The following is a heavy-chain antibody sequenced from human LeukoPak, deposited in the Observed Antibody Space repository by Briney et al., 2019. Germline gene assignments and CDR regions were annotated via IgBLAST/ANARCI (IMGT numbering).Heavy chain of an antibody. CDR3: ARVGCSSTSCYAAYWYFDL. J-gene: IGHJ2*01. V-gene: IGHV3-7*01. CDR2: IKQDGSEK. D-gene: IGHD2-2*01. CDR1: GFTFSSYW. Sequence: GGPLRLSCAASGFTFSSYWMSWVRQAPGRGLEWVANIKQDGSEKYYVDSVKGRFTISRDNAKNSLYLQMNSLRAEDTAVYCCARVGCSSTSCYAAYWYFDLWGRGTLVTVSS.